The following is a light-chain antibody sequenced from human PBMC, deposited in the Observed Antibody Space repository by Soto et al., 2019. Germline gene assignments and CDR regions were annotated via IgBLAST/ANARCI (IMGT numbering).Light chain of an antibody. J-gene: IGKJ4*01. CDR1: HSVSTF. CDR2: DTF. CDR3: QQYDNDPLT. V-gene: IGKV3-11*01. Sequence: EVVLTQSPATLSVSPGERATLSCRASHSVSTFLAWYQHKHGQDPRPLIYDTFKRATGVPDRFSGGGSETGFTLSISRLEPEDFAVYYCQQYDNDPLTFGGGTKVEI.